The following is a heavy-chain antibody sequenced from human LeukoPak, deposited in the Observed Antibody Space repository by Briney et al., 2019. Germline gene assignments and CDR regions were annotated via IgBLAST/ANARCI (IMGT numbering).Heavy chain of an antibody. V-gene: IGHV1-46*01. CDR3: AKAPVTSCRGAFCYPFDY. CDR2: INPSGDNT. D-gene: IGHD2-15*01. Sequence: ASVKVSCKASGYTFTNNFMHWVRQAPGQGLEWMGIINPSGDNTWYAQKFQGRVTMSRDTSRSTLYLQMNSLRAEDAAVYYCAKAPVTSCRGAFCYPFDYWGQGTLVTVSS. CDR1: GYTFTNNF. J-gene: IGHJ4*02.